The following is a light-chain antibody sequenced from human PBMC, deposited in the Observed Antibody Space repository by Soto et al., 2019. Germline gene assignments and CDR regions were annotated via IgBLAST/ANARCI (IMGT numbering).Light chain of an antibody. V-gene: IGKV1-39*01. J-gene: IGKJ4*01. CDR1: QSISSW. CDR2: AAS. CDR3: QQSYSTPVT. Sequence: DVQMTQCPCTLSASVADRVSITLRASQSISSWLAWYQQKPGKAPKLLIYAASSLQSGVPSRFSGSGSGTDFTLTISSLQPEDFATYYCQQSYSTPVTFGGGTKVDIK.